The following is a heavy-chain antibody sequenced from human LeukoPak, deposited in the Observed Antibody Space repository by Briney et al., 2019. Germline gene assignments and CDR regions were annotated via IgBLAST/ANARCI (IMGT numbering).Heavy chain of an antibody. V-gene: IGHV3-48*01. CDR2: ISSSSSTI. CDR3: ARGFRGYNYEFDY. D-gene: IGHD5-18*01. CDR1: GFTFSSYS. Sequence: GGSLRLSCAASGFTFSSYSMNWVRQAPGKGLEWVSYISSSSSTIYYADSVKGRFTISRENAKNSLYLQMNSLRAGDTAVYYCARGFRGYNYEFDYWGQGTLVTVSS. J-gene: IGHJ4*02.